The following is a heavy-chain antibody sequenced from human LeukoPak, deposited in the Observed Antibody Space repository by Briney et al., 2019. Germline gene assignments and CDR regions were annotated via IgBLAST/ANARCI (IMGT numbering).Heavy chain of an antibody. J-gene: IGHJ4*02. Sequence: GGSLRLSCAASGFTFSSYAMSWVRQAPGKGLEWVSGISGSGGGTYYADAVKGRFTISKDNPKSTLYLQMNSLRAEDTAVYHCAKPLSAVTPGCWGQGTLVTVSS. CDR3: AKPLSAVTPGC. CDR2: ISGSGGGT. D-gene: IGHD4-23*01. V-gene: IGHV3-23*01. CDR1: GFTFSSYA.